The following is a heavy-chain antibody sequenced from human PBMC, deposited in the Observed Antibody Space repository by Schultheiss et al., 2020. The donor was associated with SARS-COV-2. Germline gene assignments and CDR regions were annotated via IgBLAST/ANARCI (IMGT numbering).Heavy chain of an antibody. J-gene: IGHJ4*02. CDR1: GGTFSSYA. CDR3: ARDSGYSSGWSPDY. Sequence: ASVKVSCKASGGTFSSYAISWVRQAPGQGLEWMGWINPNSGGTNYAQKFQGRVTMTRDTSISTAYMELSRLRSDDTAVYYCARDSGYSSGWSPDYWGQGTLVTVSS. D-gene: IGHD6-19*01. CDR2: INPNSGGT. V-gene: IGHV1-2*02.